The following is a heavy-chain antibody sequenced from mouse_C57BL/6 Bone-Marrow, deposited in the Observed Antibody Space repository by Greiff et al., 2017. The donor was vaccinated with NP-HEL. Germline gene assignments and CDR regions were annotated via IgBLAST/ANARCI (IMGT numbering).Heavy chain of an antibody. Sequence: VQLQQSGPELVKPGASVKLSCKASGYTFTSYDINWVKQRPGQGLEWIGWIYPRDGSTKYNEKFKGKATLTVDTSSSTAYMELHSLTSEDSAVYFCARLGWLLRDAMDCWGQGTSVTVSS. CDR1: GYTFTSYD. CDR3: ARLGWLLRDAMDC. D-gene: IGHD2-3*01. J-gene: IGHJ4*01. V-gene: IGHV1-85*01. CDR2: IYPRDGST.